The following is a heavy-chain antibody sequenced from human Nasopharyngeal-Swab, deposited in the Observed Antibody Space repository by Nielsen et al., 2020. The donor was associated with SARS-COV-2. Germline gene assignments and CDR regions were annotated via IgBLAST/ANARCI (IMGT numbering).Heavy chain of an antibody. Sequence: ASVKVSCKASGYTFTGYYMHWVRQAPGQGLEWMGRINPNSGGTNYAQKFQGRVTMTSDPYISTAYLERSRLNSDDPAVYYCARDPSSVAGTGDDYYGMDDWGQGTTVTVSS. J-gene: IGHJ6*02. CDR2: INPNSGGT. D-gene: IGHD6-19*01. CDR3: ARDPSSVAGTGDDYYGMDD. CDR1: GYTFTGYY. V-gene: IGHV1-2*06.